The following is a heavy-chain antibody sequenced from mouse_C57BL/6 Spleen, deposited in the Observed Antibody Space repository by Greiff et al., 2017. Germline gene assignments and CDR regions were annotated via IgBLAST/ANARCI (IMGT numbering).Heavy chain of an antibody. CDR2: IWSDGNT. V-gene: IGHV2-6*03. Sequence: QVQLKQSGPGLVAPSQSLSITCTVSGFSLTSYGVHWVRQPPGKGLEWLVVIWSDGNTTYNSALKSRLSISKDNSKSQVFLKMNSLQTDDTAMYYCASYGSSHYYAMDYWGQGTSVTVSS. CDR1: GFSLTSYG. J-gene: IGHJ4*01. D-gene: IGHD1-1*01. CDR3: ASYGSSHYYAMDY.